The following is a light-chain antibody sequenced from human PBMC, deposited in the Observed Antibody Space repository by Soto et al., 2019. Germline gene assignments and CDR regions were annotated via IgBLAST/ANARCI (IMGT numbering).Light chain of an antibody. CDR2: AAS. CDR1: QSISTY. V-gene: IGKV1-39*01. Sequence: DIQMTQSPSSLSASVGDRVTITCRASQSISTYLNWFQQKPGKAPNLLIYAASTLQSGGPSRFSGSGSGTHFTLTISSLQPEDFATYYCQQTYGTLYTFGQGTKLEIK. CDR3: QQTYGTLYT. J-gene: IGKJ2*01.